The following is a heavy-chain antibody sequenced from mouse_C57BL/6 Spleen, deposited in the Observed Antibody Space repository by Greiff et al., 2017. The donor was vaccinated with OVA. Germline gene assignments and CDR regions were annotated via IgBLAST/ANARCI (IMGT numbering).Heavy chain of an antibody. CDR3: AREGYTGYFDY. CDR1: GYSITSGYD. Sequence: EVQLKESGPGMVKPSQSLSLTCTVTGYSITSGYDWHWIRHFPGNKLEWMGYISYSGSTNYNPSLKSRISITHDTSKNHFFLKLNSVTTEDTATYYCAREGYTGYFDYWGQGTTLTVSS. CDR2: ISYSGST. V-gene: IGHV3-1*01. J-gene: IGHJ2*01. D-gene: IGHD3-1*01.